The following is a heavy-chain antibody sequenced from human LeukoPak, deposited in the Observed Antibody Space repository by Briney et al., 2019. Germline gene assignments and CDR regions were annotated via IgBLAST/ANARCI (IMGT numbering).Heavy chain of an antibody. J-gene: IGHJ4*02. V-gene: IGHV3-21*04. CDR3: ARPALEGDIVATPGYFDY. CDR1: GFTFSSHS. D-gene: IGHD5-12*01. Sequence: PGGSLRLSCVASGFTFSSHSMNWVRQAPGKGLEWVSSISSSSSYIFYADSVKGRFTISRDNARNSVYLQMNSLRAEDTALYYCARPALEGDIVATPGYFDYWGQGTLVTVSS. CDR2: ISSSSSYI.